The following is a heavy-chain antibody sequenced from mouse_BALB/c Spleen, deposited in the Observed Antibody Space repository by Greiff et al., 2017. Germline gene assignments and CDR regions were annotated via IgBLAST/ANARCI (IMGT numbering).Heavy chain of an antibody. CDR3: ARALGGYGKGVFDY. V-gene: IGHV3-6*02. Sequence: EVQLQESGPGLVKPSQSLSLTCSVTGYSITSGYYWNWIRQFPGNKLEWMGYISYDGSNNYNPSLKNRISITRDTSKNQFFLKLNSVTTEDTATYYCARALGGYGKGVFDYWGQGTTLTVSS. CDR2: ISYDGSN. D-gene: IGHD2-10*02. J-gene: IGHJ2*01. CDR1: GYSITSGYY.